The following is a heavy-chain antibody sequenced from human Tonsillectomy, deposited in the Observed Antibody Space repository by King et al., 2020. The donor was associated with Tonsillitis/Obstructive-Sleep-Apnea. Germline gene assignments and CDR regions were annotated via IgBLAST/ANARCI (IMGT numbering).Heavy chain of an antibody. D-gene: IGHD6-13*01. Sequence: VQLVESGGGLVQPGGSLRLSCAAAGFIFSSYAMSWVRQAPGKGLEWVSNISGSGGNTYYVDSGKGRFTISRDNSKDTLYLQMSSLRAEDTALYYCAKDLKEGSNWYFFFDSWGQGTLVTVSS. J-gene: IGHJ4*02. CDR1: GFIFSSYA. CDR2: ISGSGGNT. V-gene: IGHV3-23*04. CDR3: AKDLKEGSNWYFFFDS.